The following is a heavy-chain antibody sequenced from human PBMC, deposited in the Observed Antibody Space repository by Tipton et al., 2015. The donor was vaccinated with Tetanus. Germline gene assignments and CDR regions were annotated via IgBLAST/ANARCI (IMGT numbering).Heavy chain of an antibody. D-gene: IGHD4-11*01. J-gene: IGHJ4*02. CDR3: AGYSPGREYTFDY. CDR2: IYYSGST. Sequence: TLSLTCTVSGGSISSSSYYWGWIRQPPGKGLEWIGSIYYSGSTYYNPSLRSRVTMSVDKSNNRFSLELRFVTAADTPVYYCAGYSPGREYTFDYWGQGTLVTVSS. CDR1: GGSISSSSYY. V-gene: IGHV4-39*02.